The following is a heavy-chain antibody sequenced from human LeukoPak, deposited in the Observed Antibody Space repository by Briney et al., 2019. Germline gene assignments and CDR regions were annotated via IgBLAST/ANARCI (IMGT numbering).Heavy chain of an antibody. J-gene: IGHJ5*02. V-gene: IGHV4-59*01. CDR2: IYYSGST. CDR1: GGSISSYY. CDR3: ARTSSSGYYFRWFDP. Sequence: SETLSLTCTVSGGSISSYYWSSIRQPPGKGLEWIGYIYYSGSTNYNPSLKSRVTISVDTSKNQFSLKLSSVTAADTAVYYSARTSSSGYYFRWFDPWGQGTLVTVSS. D-gene: IGHD3-22*01.